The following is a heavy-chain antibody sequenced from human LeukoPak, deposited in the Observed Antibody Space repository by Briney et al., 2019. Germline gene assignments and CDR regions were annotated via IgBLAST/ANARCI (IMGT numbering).Heavy chain of an antibody. D-gene: IGHD3-10*01. CDR3: ARAEYYYGSGSYGFAYYFDY. Sequence: SVKVSCKASGGTFSSYAISWVRQARGQGLEWMGGIIPIFGTANYAQKFQGRVTITTDESTSTAYMELSSLRSEDTAVYYCARAEYYYGSGSYGFAYYFDYWGQGTLVTVSS. V-gene: IGHV1-69*05. CDR1: GGTFSSYA. J-gene: IGHJ4*02. CDR2: IIPIFGTA.